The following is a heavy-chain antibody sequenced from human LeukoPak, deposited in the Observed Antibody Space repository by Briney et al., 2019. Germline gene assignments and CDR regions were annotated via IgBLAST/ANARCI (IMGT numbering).Heavy chain of an antibody. CDR1: GFSFNNYW. J-gene: IGHJ4*02. D-gene: IGHD3-10*01. Sequence: GGSLRLSCAASGFSFNNYWMSWVRQAPGKGLEYVSGISNTGVSTYYADSVTGRFTISRDNSKNMLYLQMGSLRAEDTAIYYCVKDDSYYYDSGIYPYWGQGTLVTVSS. CDR3: VKDDSYYYDSGIYPY. V-gene: IGHV3-64D*06. CDR2: ISNTGVST.